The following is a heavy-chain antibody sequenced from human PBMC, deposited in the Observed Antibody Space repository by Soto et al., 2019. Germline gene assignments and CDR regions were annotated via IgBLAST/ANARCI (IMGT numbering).Heavy chain of an antibody. D-gene: IGHD3-22*01. CDR2: ISYDGSHK. V-gene: IGHV3-30-3*01. Sequence: PGGSLRLSCAASGFTFTNYAIHWVRQAPGKGLEWVAVISYDGSHKYYADSVKGRFTISRDNSKNSLYLQMNSLRAEDTAVYYCARDQLYYNDISGRPLNAFDVWGQGTMVTVSS. CDR1: GFTFTNYA. CDR3: ARDQLYYNDISGRPLNAFDV. J-gene: IGHJ3*01.